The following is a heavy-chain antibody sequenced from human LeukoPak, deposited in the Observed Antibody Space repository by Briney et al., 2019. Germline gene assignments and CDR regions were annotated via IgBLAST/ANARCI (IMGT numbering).Heavy chain of an antibody. J-gene: IGHJ4*02. Sequence: GGSLRLSCAASGFTFSSYEMNWVRQAPGKGLEWVSYISSSGGTIYYADSVKGRFTISRDNAKNSLYLQMNSLRAEDTAVYYCAREVGASEIDYWGQGTLVTVSS. CDR3: AREVGASEIDY. CDR1: GFTFSSYE. D-gene: IGHD1-26*01. CDR2: ISSSGGTI. V-gene: IGHV3-48*03.